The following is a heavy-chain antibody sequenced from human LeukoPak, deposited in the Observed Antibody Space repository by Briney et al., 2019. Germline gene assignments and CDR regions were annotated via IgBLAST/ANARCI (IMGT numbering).Heavy chain of an antibody. D-gene: IGHD6-6*01. CDR1: EFTFSSYS. Sequence: PGGSLRLSCAASEFTFSSYSMNWVRQAPGKGLEWVSYITNSGNSKSYADSVKGRFTISRDNTKNSLYLQMNSLRAEDTAVYYCARGRPAGYFDYWGQGTLVTVSS. CDR3: ARGRPAGYFDY. J-gene: IGHJ4*02. CDR2: ITNSGNSK. V-gene: IGHV3-48*01.